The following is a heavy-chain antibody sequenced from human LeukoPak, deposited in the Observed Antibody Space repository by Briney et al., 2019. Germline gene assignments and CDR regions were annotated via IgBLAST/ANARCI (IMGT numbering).Heavy chain of an antibody. CDR1: GGSISSSSYY. J-gene: IGHJ4*02. V-gene: IGHV4-39*01. D-gene: IGHD3-16*02. Sequence: PSETLSLTCTVSGGSISSSSYYWGWIRQPPGKGLEWIGSIYYSGSTNYNPSLKSRVTISVDTSRIQFSLKLTSVTAADTAIHYCARRVTGSSYRDYWGQGTLVTVSS. CDR3: ARRVTGSSYRDY. CDR2: IYYSGST.